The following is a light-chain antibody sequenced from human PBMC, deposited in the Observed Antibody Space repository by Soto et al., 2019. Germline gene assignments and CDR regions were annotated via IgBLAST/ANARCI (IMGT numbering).Light chain of an antibody. CDR2: TAS. CDR1: QNIATY. V-gene: IGKV1-39*01. J-gene: IGKJ4*01. CDR3: QQSYNTPLT. Sequence: DIQMTQSPSSLSASVGDRVTITCRASQNIATYLNWYQQTPGKAPKLLIYTASTLQSGVPSMFSGSVSGTDFTLTISSLQPEDFATFYCQQSYNTPLTFGGGTKVEI.